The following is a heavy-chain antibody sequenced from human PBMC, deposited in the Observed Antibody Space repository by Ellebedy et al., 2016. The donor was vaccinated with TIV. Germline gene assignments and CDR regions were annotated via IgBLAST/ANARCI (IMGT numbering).Heavy chain of an antibody. CDR3: ARDYPNYDILTDKDY. J-gene: IGHJ4*02. D-gene: IGHD3-9*01. Sequence: GESLKISCATFGFAFNDYELSWVRQAQGKGLEWVAHINSNGGTTYYADSVKGRFTISRDNTKSSLYLQMSGLRAEDTAVYYCARDYPNYDILTDKDYWGQGTLVTVSS. CDR1: GFAFNDYE. V-gene: IGHV3-48*03. CDR2: INSNGGTT.